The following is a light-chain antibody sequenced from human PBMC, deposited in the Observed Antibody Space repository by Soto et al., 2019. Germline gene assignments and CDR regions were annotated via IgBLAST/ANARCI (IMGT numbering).Light chain of an antibody. J-gene: IGKJ5*01. Sequence: EIVLTQSPDTVSLSPGETATLSCRASQSVNSNYLAWYQQKPGQAPRLLIYGASSRATGIPDRVSGSGSGTDFSLTISRLEPEDFPVFYCQQYDNSITFGQGTRLEIE. CDR3: QQYDNSIT. V-gene: IGKV3-20*01. CDR1: QSVNSNY. CDR2: GAS.